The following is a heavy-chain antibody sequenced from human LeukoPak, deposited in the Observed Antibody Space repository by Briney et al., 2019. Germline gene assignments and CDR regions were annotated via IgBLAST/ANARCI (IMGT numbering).Heavy chain of an antibody. CDR1: GFTFGDYA. CDR2: IRSKAYGGTI. CDR3: TRGPIQLWIHNAMDV. Sequence: GGSLRLSCTTSGFTFGDYAMSWVRQAPGKGLEWVGFIRSKAYGGTIEYAASVKGRFTISRNDSKSIAYLQINSLKIEDTALYYCTRGPIQLWIHNAMDVWGQGTTVTVSS. V-gene: IGHV3-49*04. J-gene: IGHJ6*02. D-gene: IGHD5-18*01.